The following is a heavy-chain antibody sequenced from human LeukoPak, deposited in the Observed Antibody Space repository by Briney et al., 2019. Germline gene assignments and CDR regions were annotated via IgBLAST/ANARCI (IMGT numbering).Heavy chain of an antibody. D-gene: IGHD6-25*01. CDR2: ISSSGSTI. J-gene: IGHJ6*02. CDR3: ARVSQRGYYYYYGMDV. V-gene: IGHV3-11*01. CDR1: GFTFSDYY. Sequence: GGSLRLSCAASGFTFSDYYMSWIRQAPGKGLEWVSYISSSGSTIYYADSVKGRFTISRDNAKNSLYLQMNSLRSDDTAVYYCARVSQRGYYYYYGMDVWGQGTTVTVSS.